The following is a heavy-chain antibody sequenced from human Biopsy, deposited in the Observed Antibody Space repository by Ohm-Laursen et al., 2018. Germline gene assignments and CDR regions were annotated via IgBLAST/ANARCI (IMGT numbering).Heavy chain of an antibody. V-gene: IGHV3-11*01. CDR1: GFTFSHYY. J-gene: IGHJ5*02. D-gene: IGHD3-10*01. CDR3: AKGRSGGTGHGNWFDP. Sequence: GSLRLSCTASGFTFSHYYMSWIRQAPGKGLEWVSYIGSGGSPIYYADSVRGRFTISRDNARNSLYLQMNSLRVEDTAVYYCAKGRSGGTGHGNWFDPWGQGTLVIVSS. CDR2: IGSGGSPI.